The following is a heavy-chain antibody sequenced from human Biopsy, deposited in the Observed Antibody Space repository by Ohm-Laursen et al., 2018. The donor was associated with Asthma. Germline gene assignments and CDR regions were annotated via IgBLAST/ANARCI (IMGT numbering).Heavy chain of an antibody. V-gene: IGHV4-39*02. CDR1: GDAMSTSGSY. CDR3: ARAVSSSSYWYFDL. Sequence: SHTLSLTSIVSGDAMSTSGSYWGWIRQSPGKGLEWIGSIYYSGRTYYNPSLGSRVTKSANTSKNHFSLKVTSETAADTAVYYCARAVSSSSYWYFDLWGRGDLVTVSS. CDR2: IYYSGRT. D-gene: IGHD6-6*01. J-gene: IGHJ2*01.